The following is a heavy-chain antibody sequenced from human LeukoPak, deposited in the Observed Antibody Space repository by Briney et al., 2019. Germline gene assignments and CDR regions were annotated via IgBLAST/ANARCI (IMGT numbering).Heavy chain of an antibody. CDR2: ISGSGNGFSI. CDR1: GFVFSIYT. V-gene: IGHV3-64D*06. D-gene: IGHD1-26*01. J-gene: IGHJ4*02. CDR3: VKDFGRVRGTPDS. Sequence: PGGSLRLSCSASGFVFSIYTTYWVRQTPGKGPEYVSTISGSGNGFSIYYADSVKGRFTISRDDSKSILYLQMNGLRSEGTAVYYCVKDFGRVRGTPDSWGQGTLVTVSS.